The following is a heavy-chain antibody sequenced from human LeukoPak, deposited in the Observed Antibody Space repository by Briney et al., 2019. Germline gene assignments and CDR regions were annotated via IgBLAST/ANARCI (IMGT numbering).Heavy chain of an antibody. V-gene: IGHV1-18*01. Sequence: ASVKVSCNASDYTFTSYGISWVRQVPGQGLEWIGWISAHTGDTNYAQNLQGRVTMTTDTSTSNAYMELRSLTSDDTAVYYCARDTMVTANWFDPWGQGTLVTVSS. J-gene: IGHJ5*02. CDR3: ARDTMVTANWFDP. CDR1: DYTFTSYG. CDR2: ISAHTGDT. D-gene: IGHD2-21*02.